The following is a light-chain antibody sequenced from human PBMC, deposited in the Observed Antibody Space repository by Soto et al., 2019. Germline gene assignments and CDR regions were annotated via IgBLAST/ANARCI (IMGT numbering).Light chain of an antibody. J-gene: IGLJ1*01. Sequence: QSVLTQPPSASGTPGQRVTISCSVNSSNIGSSSVYWYQQLPGTAPKLLIYRNGQRPSGVPERFSGSKSGTSASLAISGLRSEDEADYYCATWDDSLSARYVFGTGTKLTVL. CDR2: RNG. CDR1: SSNIGSSS. V-gene: IGLV1-47*01. CDR3: ATWDDSLSARYV.